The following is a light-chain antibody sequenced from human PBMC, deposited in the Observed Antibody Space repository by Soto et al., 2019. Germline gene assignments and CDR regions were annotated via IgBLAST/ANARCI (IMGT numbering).Light chain of an antibody. CDR3: SSYSSSSTLLV. Sequence: QSVLTQPASVSGSPGQSITISCNGTSSDVGGYKYVSWYQQYPGKAPKLKIYEVSNRPSGVSNRFSGSKSGNTASLTISGLQAEDEADYYCSSYSSSSTLLVFGSGTKVT. V-gene: IGLV2-14*01. CDR2: EVS. CDR1: SSDVGGYKY. J-gene: IGLJ1*01.